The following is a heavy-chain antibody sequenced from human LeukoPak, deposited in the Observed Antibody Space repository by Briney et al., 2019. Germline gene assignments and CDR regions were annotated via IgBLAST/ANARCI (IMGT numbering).Heavy chain of an antibody. CDR2: IWYDGSNK. V-gene: IGHV3-33*06. CDR3: AKDGGTVGATTHWYFGL. J-gene: IGHJ2*01. D-gene: IGHD1-26*01. Sequence: PGGSLRLSCAASGFIFSDYGMHWVRQAPGKGLEWVAIIWYDGSNKYYADSVKGRFTIFRDNSKNTLYLQMNTLRAEDTAIYYCAKDGGTVGATTHWYFGLWGRGTLVTVSS. CDR1: GFIFSDYG.